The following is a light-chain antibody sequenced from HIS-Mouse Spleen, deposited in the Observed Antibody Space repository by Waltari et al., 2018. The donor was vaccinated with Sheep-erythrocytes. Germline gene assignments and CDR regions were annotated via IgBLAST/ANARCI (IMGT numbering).Light chain of an antibody. J-gene: IGKJ4*01. CDR3: QQYDNLLT. V-gene: IGKV1-33*01. CDR2: DAS. CDR1: QDISNY. Sequence: DIQTTQSPSSLSASVGDRVTITCQASQDISNYLNWYQQKPGKATKLLIYDASNLETGVPSRFSGSGSGTDFTFTISSLQPEDIATYYCQQYDNLLTFGGGTKVEIK.